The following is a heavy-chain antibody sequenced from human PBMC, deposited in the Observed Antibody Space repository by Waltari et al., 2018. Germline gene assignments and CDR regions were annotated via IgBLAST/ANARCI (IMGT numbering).Heavy chain of an antibody. V-gene: IGHV1-2*02. D-gene: IGHD5-12*01. Sequence: QVQLVQSGAEVKKPGASVKVSCKASGYTFTGYYMHWVRQAPGQGLEWMGWINPNSGGTNYAQKFQGRVTMTRDTSISTAYMELSRLRSDDTAVYYCARDRGYSGYDSAFDYWGQGTLVTVSS. CDR1: GYTFTGYY. CDR3: ARDRGYSGYDSAFDY. CDR2: INPNSGGT. J-gene: IGHJ4*02.